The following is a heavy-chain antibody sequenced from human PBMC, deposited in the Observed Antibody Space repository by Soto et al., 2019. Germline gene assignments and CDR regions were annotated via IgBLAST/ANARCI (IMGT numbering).Heavy chain of an antibody. Sequence: SETLSLTCAVYGGSFSGYYWSWIRQPPGKGLEWIGEINHSGSTNYNPSLKSRVTISVDTSKNQFSLKLSSVTAADTAVYYCARVTPGYYYGMDVWGQGTTVTVSS. CDR3: ARVTPGYYYGMDV. J-gene: IGHJ6*02. V-gene: IGHV4-34*01. CDR2: INHSGST. D-gene: IGHD7-27*01. CDR1: GGSFSGYY.